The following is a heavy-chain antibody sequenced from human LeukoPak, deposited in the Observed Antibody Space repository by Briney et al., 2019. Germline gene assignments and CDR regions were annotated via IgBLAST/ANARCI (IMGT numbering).Heavy chain of an antibody. V-gene: IGHV4-30-4*08. CDR2: IYYSGST. CDR3: ASASTQYYDILTGYPPDY. J-gene: IGHJ4*02. CDR1: GVSISSGDYY. D-gene: IGHD3-9*01. Sequence: SENLSLTCTVSGVSISSGDYYWGWIRQPPGKGLEWIGYIYYSGSTYYNPSLKSRVTISVDTSKNQFSLKLSSVTAADTAVYYCASASTQYYDILTGYPPDYWGQGTLVTVSS.